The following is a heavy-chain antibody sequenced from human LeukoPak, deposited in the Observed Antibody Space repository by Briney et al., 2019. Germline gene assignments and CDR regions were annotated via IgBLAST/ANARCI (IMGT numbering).Heavy chain of an antibody. CDR3: ARPRGKAAAGTCAFDI. Sequence: PGSSMKFSSKAACSSFTSYWNGWGRQMPGKGVEWMGIISTGDSDTSYSPSFQDHVTISADTSISTSYLQWSSVKAADTAMYYCARPRGKAAAGTCAFDIWRQGITVTVSS. V-gene: IGHV5-51*03. D-gene: IGHD6-13*01. CDR1: CSSFTSYW. CDR2: ISTGDSDT. J-gene: IGHJ3*02.